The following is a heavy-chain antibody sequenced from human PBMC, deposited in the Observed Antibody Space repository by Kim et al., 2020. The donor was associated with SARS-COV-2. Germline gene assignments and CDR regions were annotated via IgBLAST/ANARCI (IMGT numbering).Heavy chain of an antibody. V-gene: IGHV1-2*06. D-gene: IGHD3-9*01. CDR2: ISPHSGDP. CDR1: GYNFTGYY. Sequence: ASVKVSCKPSGYNFTGYYIHWVRQAPGQGLEWVGRISPHSGDPDYGQKFQGRVTVTRGKSISAAYMELNRLRSDDPAVYFWARGRYFVLFLEVGHYFVYWGSRTLITISS. CDR3: ARGRYFVLFLEVGHYFVY. J-gene: IGHJ4*02.